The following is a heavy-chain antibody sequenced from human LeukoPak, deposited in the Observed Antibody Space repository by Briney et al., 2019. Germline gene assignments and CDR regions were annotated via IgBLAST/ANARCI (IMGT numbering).Heavy chain of an antibody. D-gene: IGHD3-3*01. CDR3: AVGILDFWSGLAVGGNWFDP. CDR2: IYYSGST. J-gene: IGHJ5*02. V-gene: IGHV4-59*06. Sequence: SETLSLTCTVSGGSISSYYWSWIRQPPGKGLEWIGYIYYSGSTYYNPSLKSRVTISADTSKNQFSLKLSSVTAADTAVYYCAVGILDFWSGLAVGGNWFDPWGQGTLVTVSS. CDR1: GGSISSYY.